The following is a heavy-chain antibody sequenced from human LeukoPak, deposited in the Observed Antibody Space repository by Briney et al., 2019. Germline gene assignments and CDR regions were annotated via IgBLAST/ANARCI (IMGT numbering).Heavy chain of an antibody. CDR3: AGRELRFLEWLSSNYYYYGMDV. CDR2: INHSGST. D-gene: IGHD3-3*01. CDR1: GGSFSGYY. J-gene: IGHJ6*02. Sequence: SETLSPTCAVYGGSFSGYYWSWIRQPPGKGLEWIGEINHSGSTNYNPSLKSRVTISVDTSKNQFSLKLSSVTAADTAVYYCAGRELRFLEWLSSNYYYYGMDVWGQGTTVTVSS. V-gene: IGHV4-34*01.